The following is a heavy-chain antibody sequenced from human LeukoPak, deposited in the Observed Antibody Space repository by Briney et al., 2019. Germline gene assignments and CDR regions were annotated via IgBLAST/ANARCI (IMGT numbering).Heavy chain of an antibody. Sequence: SETLSLTCTVSGGSISSSSYYWGWIRQPPGKGLEWIGSIYYSGSTYYNPSLKSRVTISVDTSKNQFSLKLSSVTAADTAVYYCARGVMVTKTGGAFDIWGQGTMVTVSS. CDR1: GGSISSSSYY. V-gene: IGHV4-39*01. CDR2: IYYSGST. J-gene: IGHJ3*02. CDR3: ARGVMVTKTGGAFDI. D-gene: IGHD2-21*02.